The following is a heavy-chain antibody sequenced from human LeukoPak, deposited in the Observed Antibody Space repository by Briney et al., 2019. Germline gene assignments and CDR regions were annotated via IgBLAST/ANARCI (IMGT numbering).Heavy chain of an antibody. D-gene: IGHD6-19*01. CDR3: ARSVAVEQGWGYYYGMDV. CDR1: GGTLSSYA. J-gene: IGHJ6*02. V-gene: IGHV1-69*04. CDR2: IIPILGIA. Sequence: GASVKVSCKASGGTLSSYAISWVRQAPGQGLEWMGRIIPILGIANYAQKFQGRVTITADKSTSTAYMELSSLRSEDTAVYYCARSVAVEQGWGYYYGMDVWGQGTTVTVSS.